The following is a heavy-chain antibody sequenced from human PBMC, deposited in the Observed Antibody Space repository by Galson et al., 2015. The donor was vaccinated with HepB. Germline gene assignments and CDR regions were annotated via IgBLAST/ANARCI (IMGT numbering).Heavy chain of an antibody. D-gene: IGHD2-2*01. CDR2: ISAYNGNT. J-gene: IGHJ3*02. CDR1: GYTFTSYG. CDR3: ARDRRDIVVVPAARDAFDI. Sequence: SVKVSCKASGYTFTSYGISWVRQAPGQGLEWMGWISAYNGNTNYAQKLQGRVTMTTDTSTSTAYMELRSLRSDDTAVYYCARDRRDIVVVPAARDAFDIWGQGTMVTVSS. V-gene: IGHV1-18*04.